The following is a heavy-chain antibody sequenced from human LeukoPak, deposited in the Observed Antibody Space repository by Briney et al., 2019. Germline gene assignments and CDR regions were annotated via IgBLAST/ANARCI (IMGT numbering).Heavy chain of an antibody. V-gene: IGHV1-8*01. CDR1: GYTFTSYD. CDR3: ARGRRVGATISVY. J-gene: IGHJ4*02. CDR2: MNPNSGNT. Sequence: ASVKVSCKASGYTFTSYDINWVRQAPGQGLEWMGWMNPNSGNTVYAQKFQGRVIMTRNTSISTAFMEMNSLRSEDTAVYYCARGRRVGATISVYWGQGTLVTVSS. D-gene: IGHD1-26*01.